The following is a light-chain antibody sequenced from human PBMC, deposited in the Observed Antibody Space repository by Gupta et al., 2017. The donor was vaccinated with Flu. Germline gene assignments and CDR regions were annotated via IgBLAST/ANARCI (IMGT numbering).Light chain of an antibody. CDR3: LQSYSAPWT. CDR2: AAS. V-gene: IGKV1-39*01. CDR1: QSIRNY. J-gene: IGKJ1*01. Sequence: IQMTQSPSSLSASVGDRVTITCRASQSIRNYLNWYQQKPGRAPKLLIYAASTLQSGVPSRFSGSASGADFTLTISSLQPEDFATYYCLQSYSAPWTFGQGTKVEIK.